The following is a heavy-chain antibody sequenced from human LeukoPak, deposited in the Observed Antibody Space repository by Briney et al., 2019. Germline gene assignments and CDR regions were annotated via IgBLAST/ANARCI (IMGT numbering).Heavy chain of an antibody. CDR1: GFTFSSFD. Sequence: GGSLRLSCAASGFTFSSFDMHWVRQPTGQGLEWVSTIRTASDTYYPGSVEGRFTLSRDNAKNSLYPQMNSLTAGDTAVYYCARGPPRGKYYYMDVWGKGTTVTVSS. J-gene: IGHJ6*03. D-gene: IGHD1-1*01. V-gene: IGHV3-13*01. CDR3: ARGPPRGKYYYMDV. CDR2: IRTASDT.